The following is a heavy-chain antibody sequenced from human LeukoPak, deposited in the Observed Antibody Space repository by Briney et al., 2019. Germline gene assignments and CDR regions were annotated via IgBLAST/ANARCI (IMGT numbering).Heavy chain of an antibody. CDR1: GGSISSYY. CDR2: IYTSEST. CDR3: ARVGYDFWSGYSLDY. V-gene: IGHV4-4*07. D-gene: IGHD3-3*01. J-gene: IGHJ4*02. Sequence: SETLSLTCTVSGGSISSYYWSWIRQPAGNGLEWIGRIYTSESTNYNPSLKSRVTMSVDTSKNQFSLKLSSVTAADTAVYYCARVGYDFWSGYSLDYWGQGTLVTVSS.